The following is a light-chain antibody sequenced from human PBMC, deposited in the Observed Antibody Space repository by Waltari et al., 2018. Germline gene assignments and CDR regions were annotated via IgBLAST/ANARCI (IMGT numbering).Light chain of an antibody. Sequence: QSALTQPASVSGSPGQSITIPCTGSRRDIGSYNYVSWYQQHPGKAPKLLIYAVPNRPSGVSNRLSGSKSGNTASLSISGLQTEDEADYYCSASTSSFSLVLFGGGTKLTVL. CDR2: AVP. V-gene: IGLV2-14*03. CDR1: RRDIGSYNY. CDR3: SASTSSFSLVL. J-gene: IGLJ2*01.